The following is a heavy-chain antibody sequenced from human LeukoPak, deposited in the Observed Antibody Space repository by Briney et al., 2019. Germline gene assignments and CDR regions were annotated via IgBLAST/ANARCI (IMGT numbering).Heavy chain of an antibody. CDR3: AKEVGMYGTPTLDF. D-gene: IGHD1-1*01. V-gene: IGHV3-23*01. J-gene: IGHJ4*02. CDR1: GFTFGSHA. Sequence: GGSLRLSCAVSGFTFGSHAMSWVRQAPGGGLEWVSGIPGSGVDTFYADSVKGRFTISRDNSKNTLFLQMNSLRAEDTAVYYCAKEVGMYGTPTLDFWGQGTVVTVSS. CDR2: IPGSGVDT.